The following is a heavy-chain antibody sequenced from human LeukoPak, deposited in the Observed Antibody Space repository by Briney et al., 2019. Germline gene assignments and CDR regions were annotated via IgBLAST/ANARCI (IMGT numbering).Heavy chain of an antibody. CDR2: IYSGGST. CDR3: ARGIRYDFWSGYWFDP. Sequence: PGGSLRLSCAASGFTVSSNYMSWVRQDPGKGLEWVSVIYSGGSTYYADSVKGRFTISRDNSKNTLYLQMNSLRAEDTAVYYCARGIRYDFWSGYWFDPWGQGTLVTVSS. CDR1: GFTVSSNY. J-gene: IGHJ5*02. D-gene: IGHD3-3*01. V-gene: IGHV3-53*01.